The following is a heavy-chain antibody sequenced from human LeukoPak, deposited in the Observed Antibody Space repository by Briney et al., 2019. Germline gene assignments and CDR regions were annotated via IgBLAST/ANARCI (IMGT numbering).Heavy chain of an antibody. CDR1: GFTFSRDE. Sequence: PGGSLRLSCAASGFTFSRDEISWVRQAPGKGLEWISYISGSGDTIYYADSVKGRFTISRDNAKNSLYLQMSSLRAEDTAVYHCARAPLVLQYRWSFDPWGQGTLVTVSS. V-gene: IGHV3-48*03. CDR2: ISGSGDTI. CDR3: ARAPLVLQYRWSFDP. D-gene: IGHD2-8*02. J-gene: IGHJ5*02.